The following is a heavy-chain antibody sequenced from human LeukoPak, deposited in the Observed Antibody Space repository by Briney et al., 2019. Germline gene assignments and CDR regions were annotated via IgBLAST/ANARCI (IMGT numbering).Heavy chain of an antibody. D-gene: IGHD6-6*01. V-gene: IGHV1-2*02. CDR1: GYTFTGYY. CDR2: INPNSGGT. J-gene: IGHJ3*02. CDR3: ARAMDSSSSVGFVAFDI. Sequence: GASVKVSCKASGYTFTGYYMHWVRQAPGQGLEWMGWINPNSGGTNYAQKFQGRVTMTRNTSIGTAYMELSSLRSEDTAVYYCARAMDSSSSVGFVAFDIWGQGTMVTVSS.